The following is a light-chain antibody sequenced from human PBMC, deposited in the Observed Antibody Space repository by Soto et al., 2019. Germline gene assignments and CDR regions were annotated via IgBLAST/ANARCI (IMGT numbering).Light chain of an antibody. CDR3: ATWDDSLNGYV. V-gene: IGLV1-44*01. Sequence: QAVVTQPPSASGTPGQRVTISCSGSGSNIGSNAVTWYQQLPRTAPKLLIYTNIQRPSGVPDRFSGSKSGTSASLAISGLQSGDEADYYCATWDDSLNGYVFGTGTKLTVL. CDR1: GSNIGSNA. J-gene: IGLJ1*01. CDR2: TNI.